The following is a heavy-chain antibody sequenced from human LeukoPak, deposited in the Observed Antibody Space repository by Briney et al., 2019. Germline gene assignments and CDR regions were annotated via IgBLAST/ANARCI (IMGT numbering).Heavy chain of an antibody. V-gene: IGHV3-7*03. Sequence: PGGSLRLSCAASGFTFSSYWMSWVRQAPGKGLEWVANIKQDGSEKYYVDSVKGRFTISRDNAKNSLYLQMNSLRAEDTALYYCAKDRTAMVTQYYFDYWGQGTLVTVSS. J-gene: IGHJ4*02. CDR1: GFTFSSYW. CDR2: IKQDGSEK. CDR3: AKDRTAMVTQYYFDY. D-gene: IGHD5-18*01.